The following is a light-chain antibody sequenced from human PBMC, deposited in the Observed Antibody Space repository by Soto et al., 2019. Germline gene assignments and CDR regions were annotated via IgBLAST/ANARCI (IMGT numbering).Light chain of an antibody. V-gene: IGLV2-14*01. CDR3: FSYTSSGTYV. J-gene: IGLJ1*01. Sequence: HCVLAQPASVSGSPGQSITISCTGTSSDVGNYKYVSWYQQHPGKAPKLMIYEVSNRPSGVSNRFSGSKSGNTASLTISGLQAEDETDYYCFSYTSSGTYVFGIGTKVTVL. CDR2: EVS. CDR1: SSDVGNYKY.